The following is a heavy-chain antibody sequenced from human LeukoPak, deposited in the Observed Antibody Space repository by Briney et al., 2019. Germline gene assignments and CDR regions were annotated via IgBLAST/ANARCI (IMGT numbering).Heavy chain of an antibody. CDR3: ARPYRGSYLSEYFQH. D-gene: IGHD1-26*01. V-gene: IGHV4-39*07. J-gene: IGHJ1*01. CDR2: INHSGST. Sequence: SETLSLTRTVSDGSINNNIYYWGWIRQPPGKGLEWIGEINHSGSTNYNPSLKSRVTISVDTSKNQFSLKLSSVTAADTAVYYCARPYRGSYLSEYFQHWGQGTLVTVSS. CDR1: DGSINNNIYY.